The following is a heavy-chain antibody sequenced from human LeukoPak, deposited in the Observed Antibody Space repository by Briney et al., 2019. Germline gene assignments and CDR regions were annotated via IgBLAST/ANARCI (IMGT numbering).Heavy chain of an antibody. CDR2: IYPGDSDT. CDR3: ARRIAAAGSNWYFDL. J-gene: IGHJ2*01. V-gene: IGHV5-51*01. Sequence: GESLKISCKGSGYSFTSNWIGWVRQMPGKGLEWMGIIYPGDSDTRYSPSFQGQVTISADKSISTAYLQWSSLKASDTAMYYCARRIAAAGSNWYFDLWGRGTLVTVSS. D-gene: IGHD6-13*01. CDR1: GYSFTSNW.